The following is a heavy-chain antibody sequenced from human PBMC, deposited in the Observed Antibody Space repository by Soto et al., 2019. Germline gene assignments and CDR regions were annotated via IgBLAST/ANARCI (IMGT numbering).Heavy chain of an antibody. CDR1: GFTFSSYA. J-gene: IGHJ6*02. Sequence: QVQLVESGGGVVQPGRSLRLSCAASGFTFSSYAMHWVRQAPGKGLEWVVVISYDGSNKYYADSVKGRFTISRDNSKNTLYLQMNSLRAEDTAVYYCAGPSMYNWNDDYYYYYGMDVWGQGTTVTVSS. CDR2: ISYDGSNK. CDR3: AGPSMYNWNDDYYYYYGMDV. V-gene: IGHV3-30-3*01. D-gene: IGHD1-1*01.